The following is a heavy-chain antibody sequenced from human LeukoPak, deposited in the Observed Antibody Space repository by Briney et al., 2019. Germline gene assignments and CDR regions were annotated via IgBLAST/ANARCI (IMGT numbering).Heavy chain of an antibody. CDR3: AIGAVQLWDYFDY. V-gene: IGHV1-69*04. J-gene: IGHJ4*02. CDR1: GGTFSSYA. D-gene: IGHD5-18*01. CDR2: IIPILGIA. Sequence: ASVKVSCKASGGTFSSYAIGWVRQAPGQGLEWMGRIIPILGIANYAQKFQGRVTITADKSTSTAYMELSSLRSEDTAVYYCAIGAVQLWDYFDYWGQGTLVTVSS.